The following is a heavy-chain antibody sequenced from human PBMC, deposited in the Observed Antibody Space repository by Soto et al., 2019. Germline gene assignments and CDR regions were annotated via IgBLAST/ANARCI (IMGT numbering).Heavy chain of an antibody. Sequence: QVQLVQSGAEVKKPGASVKVSCKASGYTFSSYGIAWVRQAPGLGLEWMGWISGYNGDINYAQKLQGRVTMTTDTSTSTAYMELRSLRSDDTAVYYCATTGSKRRWFFDLWGRGTLVTVSS. J-gene: IGHJ2*01. CDR1: GYTFSSYG. CDR2: ISGYNGDI. V-gene: IGHV1-18*01. CDR3: ATTGSKRRWFFDL. D-gene: IGHD1-26*01.